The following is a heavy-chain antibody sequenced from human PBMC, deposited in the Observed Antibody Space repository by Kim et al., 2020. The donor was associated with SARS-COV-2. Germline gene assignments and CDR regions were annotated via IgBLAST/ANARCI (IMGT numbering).Heavy chain of an antibody. CDR3: ARMPRGLSNVYSHDD. V-gene: IGHV1-2*02. J-gene: IGHJ4*02. Sequence: ASVKVSCKASGYTFTDNYIHWVRQAPGQGLEWMGWIIPNSGGTKYAQKFQGRVTMTRDTSISTAYMELSSLKSDDTAVYYCARMPRGLSNVYSHDDWGQG. D-gene: IGHD3-16*01. CDR1: GYTFTDNY. CDR2: IIPNSGGT.